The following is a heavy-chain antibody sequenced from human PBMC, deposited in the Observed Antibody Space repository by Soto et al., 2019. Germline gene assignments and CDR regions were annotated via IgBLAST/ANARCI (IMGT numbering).Heavy chain of an antibody. J-gene: IGHJ2*01. CDR1: GFTFSTYG. Sequence: QVQLEESGGGVVQPGRSLRLSCAASGFTFSTYGMHWVRQAPGKGLEWVAVTSYDGTNKKYADSVKGRFTISRDNTKSTLYRQMDSLRADDTAVYYCAKDVGYCTANSCYPGEITYCCLDLWGRGTLVTVSS. V-gene: IGHV3-30*18. D-gene: IGHD2-15*01. CDR2: TSYDGTNK. CDR3: AKDVGYCTANSCYPGEITYCCLDL.